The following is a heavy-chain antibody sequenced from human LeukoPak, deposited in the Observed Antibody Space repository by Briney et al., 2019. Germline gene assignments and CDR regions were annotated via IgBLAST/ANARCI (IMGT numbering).Heavy chain of an antibody. Sequence: SETLSLTCTVSGGSITDYYWTWVRQPAGKGLEWLGRMFSSGTTKYNPSLRSRVTMSVDPSKNQFSLKLSSVTAADTAVYYCARGPPMVGAPFVSWGQGILVTVSS. CDR2: MFSSGTT. V-gene: IGHV4-4*07. D-gene: IGHD1-26*01. CDR1: GGSITDYY. J-gene: IGHJ4*02. CDR3: ARGPPMVGAPFVS.